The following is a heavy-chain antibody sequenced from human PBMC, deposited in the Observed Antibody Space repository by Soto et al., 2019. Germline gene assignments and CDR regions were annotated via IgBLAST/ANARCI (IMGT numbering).Heavy chain of an antibody. V-gene: IGHV3-23*01. J-gene: IGHJ4*02. CDR2: VSGSGGST. Sequence: EVQLLESGGGLVQPGGSLRLSCAASGFTFSSYAMNWVRQAPGKGLEWVSVVSGSGGSTYYADSVQGRFTISRDNSKITLYLQMNSLRAEDTAIYYCARRGPGTYFDYWGQGTLVTVSS. D-gene: IGHD6-13*01. CDR1: GFTFSSYA. CDR3: ARRGPGTYFDY.